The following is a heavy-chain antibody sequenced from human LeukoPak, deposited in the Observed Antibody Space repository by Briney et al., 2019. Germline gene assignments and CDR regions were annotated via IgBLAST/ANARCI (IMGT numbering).Heavy chain of an antibody. D-gene: IGHD3-10*01. CDR1: GYTFIGYH. CDR2: INPNSGDT. CDR3: ARNTNYYGSGNSFDY. V-gene: IGHV1-2*02. J-gene: IGHJ4*02. Sequence: ASVKVSCKAPGYTFIGYHMHWVRQAPGQGLEWMGWINPNSGDTNYAQKFQGRVTMTRDTSISTAYMELSRLTSDDTAVYYCARNTNYYGSGNSFDYWGQGTLVTVSS.